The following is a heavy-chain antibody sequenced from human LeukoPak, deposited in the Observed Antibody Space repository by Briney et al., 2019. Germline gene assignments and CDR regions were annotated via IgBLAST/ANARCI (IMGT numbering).Heavy chain of an antibody. V-gene: IGHV4-59*11. CDR3: ARGGYYYDSSGYPGGVDY. CDR1: GDSISSHY. D-gene: IGHD3-22*01. CDR2: IYYSGST. J-gene: IGHJ4*02. Sequence: PETLSLTCPVSGDSISSHYWSWIRQPPGKGPEWIAYIYYSGSTYYNPSLKCRVTISVDTSKTQFSLKLSSVTAADTAVYYCARGGYYYDSSGYPGGVDYWGQGTLVTVSS.